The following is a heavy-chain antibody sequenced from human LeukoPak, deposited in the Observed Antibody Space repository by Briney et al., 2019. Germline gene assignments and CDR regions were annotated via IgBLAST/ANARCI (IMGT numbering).Heavy chain of an antibody. V-gene: IGHV4-39*01. CDR1: GGSISSSSYY. CDR3: ARQGVYYRDPFDY. D-gene: IGHD3-16*02. J-gene: IGHJ4*02. Sequence: PSETLSLTCTVSGGSISSSSYYWGWIRQPPGKGLEWIGSIYYSGSTYYNPSLKSRVTISVDTSKNQFSLRLSSVTAADTAVYYCARQGVYYRDPFDYWGQGTLVTVFS. CDR2: IYYSGST.